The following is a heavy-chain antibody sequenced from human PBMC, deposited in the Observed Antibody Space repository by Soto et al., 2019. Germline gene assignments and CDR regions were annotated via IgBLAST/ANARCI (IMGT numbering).Heavy chain of an antibody. J-gene: IGHJ4*02. Sequence: ASVNVFCKASGYTFTGYYVNWARQAPGQWLELMGWINPDNGGPNYAQKFQGRVTFSRDTSINTAYMELSRLTSDDTALYYCSRTDYLFSAVTYYLDYWGQRNLVSVTT. CDR1: GYTFTGYY. CDR2: INPDNGGP. V-gene: IGHV1-2*02. CDR3: SRTDYLFSAVTYYLDY. D-gene: IGHD3-16*01.